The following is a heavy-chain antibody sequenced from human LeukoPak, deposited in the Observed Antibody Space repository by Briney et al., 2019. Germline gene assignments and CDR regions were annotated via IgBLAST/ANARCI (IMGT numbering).Heavy chain of an antibody. Sequence: PGGSLRLSCAASGFTFSSYAMSWVRQAPGKGLEWVSTISNSDNKPYYADSVKGRFTISRDNSKNTLHLQMNSLRAEDTAVYYCAKVRFGVTARYYFDYWGQGTLVTVSS. J-gene: IGHJ4*02. CDR2: ISNSDNKP. V-gene: IGHV3-23*01. CDR3: AKVRFGVTARYYFDY. D-gene: IGHD3-10*01. CDR1: GFTFSSYA.